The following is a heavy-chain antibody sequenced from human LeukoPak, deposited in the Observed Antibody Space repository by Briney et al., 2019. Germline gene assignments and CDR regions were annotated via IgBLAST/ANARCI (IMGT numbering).Heavy chain of an antibody. Sequence: SGTLSLTCAVSGGSISSSNWWNWVRQPPGKGLEWIGEIYHSGSTNYNPSLKSRVTISVDTSKNQFSLKLSSVTAADTAVYYCARDTGSGVDYWGQGTLVTVSS. J-gene: IGHJ4*02. D-gene: IGHD3-10*01. V-gene: IGHV4-4*02. CDR1: GGSISSSNW. CDR2: IYHSGST. CDR3: ARDTGSGVDY.